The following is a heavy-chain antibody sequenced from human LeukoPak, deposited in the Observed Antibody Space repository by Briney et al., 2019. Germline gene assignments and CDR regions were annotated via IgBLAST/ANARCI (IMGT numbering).Heavy chain of an antibody. CDR1: GFTFSNYA. J-gene: IGHJ5*02. CDR2: IRGSGDTT. CDR3: ARDLRGYNWNDDWFDP. Sequence: GGSLRLSCVASGFTFSNYAMSWVRQAPGKGLEWVSTIRGSGDTTFYAESVKGRFTLSRDNSNNTLSLQMNSLRAEDTAVYYCARDLRGYNWNDDWFDPWGQGTLVTVSS. V-gene: IGHV3-23*01. D-gene: IGHD1-1*01.